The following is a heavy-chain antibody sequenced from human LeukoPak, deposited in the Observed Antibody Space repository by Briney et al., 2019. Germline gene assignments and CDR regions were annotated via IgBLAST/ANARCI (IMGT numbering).Heavy chain of an antibody. CDR2: ITGNGVST. CDR3: AKGLHSSSWYSDS. Sequence: GGSLRLSCAASGFTFNTYTMNWVRLVPGQGLEWVSLITGNGVSTYYADSVKGRFPISRDNSKNTLYLQMNSLRAEDTAVYYCAKGLHSSSWYSDSWGQGTLVTVSS. CDR1: GFTFNTYT. J-gene: IGHJ4*02. D-gene: IGHD6-13*01. V-gene: IGHV3-23*01.